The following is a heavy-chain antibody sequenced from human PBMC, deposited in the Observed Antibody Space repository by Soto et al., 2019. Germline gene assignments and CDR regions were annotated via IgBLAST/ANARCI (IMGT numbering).Heavy chain of an antibody. Sequence: GGSLRLSCAASGFTFSTYSMHWVRQAPGKGLEWVSYIGIGSSTKYYADSVKGRFTISRDNAKNSLYLQMNSLRAEDTAVYYCARDQLYYNDISGRPLNAFDVWGQGTMVTVSS. CDR2: IGIGSSTK. D-gene: IGHD3-22*01. J-gene: IGHJ3*01. CDR1: GFTFSTYS. V-gene: IGHV3-48*01. CDR3: ARDQLYYNDISGRPLNAFDV.